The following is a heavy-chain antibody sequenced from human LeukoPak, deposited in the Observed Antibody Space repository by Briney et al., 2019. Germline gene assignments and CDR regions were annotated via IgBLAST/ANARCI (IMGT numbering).Heavy chain of an antibody. CDR2: INSDGSST. CDR1: GFTFSSYG. J-gene: IGHJ4*02. D-gene: IGHD4-17*01. Sequence: GRSLRLSCAASGFTFSSYGMHWVRQAPGKGLVWVSRINSDGSSTTSADSVKGRFTISRDNAKNTLYLQMNSLRAEDTAVYYCAKGGATVIDYWGQGTLVTVSS. CDR3: AKGGATVIDY. V-gene: IGHV3-74*01.